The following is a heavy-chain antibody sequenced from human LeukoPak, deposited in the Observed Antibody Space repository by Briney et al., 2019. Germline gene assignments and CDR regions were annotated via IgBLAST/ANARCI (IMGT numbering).Heavy chain of an antibody. CDR1: GGSISSGGYY. J-gene: IGHJ4*02. CDR2: ICYSGST. CDR3: ARDLRYRGGFDY. Sequence: SQTLSLTCTVSGGSISSGGYYWSWIRQHPGKGLEWIGYICYSGSTYYNPSLKSRVTISVDTSKNQFSLKLSSVTTADTAVYYCARDLRYRGGFDYWGQGTLVTVSS. V-gene: IGHV4-31*03. D-gene: IGHD3-10*01.